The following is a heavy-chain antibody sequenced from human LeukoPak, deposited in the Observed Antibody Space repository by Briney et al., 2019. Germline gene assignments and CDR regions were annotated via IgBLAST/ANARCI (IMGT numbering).Heavy chain of an antibody. J-gene: IGHJ4*02. CDR2: IYYTGST. CDR3: ARRGGSGRAFDY. Sequence: SETLSLTCSVSGASISGGTYYWGWIRQPRGRGLEWIVSIYYTGSTYDNPSLKSRVTISVDTSKNQFSLKLSSVTAADTAVYYCARRGGSGRAFDYWGQGTLVTVSS. V-gene: IGHV4-39*01. CDR1: GASISGGTYY. D-gene: IGHD1-26*01.